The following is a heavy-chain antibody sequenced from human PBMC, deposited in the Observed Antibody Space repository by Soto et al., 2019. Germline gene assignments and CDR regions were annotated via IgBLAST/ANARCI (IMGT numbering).Heavy chain of an antibody. V-gene: IGHV3-33*01. CDR2: IWYDGSNK. Sequence: GGSLRLSCAASGFTFSSYGMHWVRQAPGKGLEWVAVIWYDGSNKYYADSVKGRFTISRDNSKNTLYLQMNSLRAEDTAVYYCARSGGSLWFGESTNWFDPWGQGTLVTVSS. J-gene: IGHJ5*02. CDR1: GFTFSSYG. D-gene: IGHD3-10*01. CDR3: ARSGGSLWFGESTNWFDP.